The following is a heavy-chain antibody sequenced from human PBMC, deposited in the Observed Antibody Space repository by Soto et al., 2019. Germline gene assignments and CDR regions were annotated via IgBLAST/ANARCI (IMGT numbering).Heavy chain of an antibody. D-gene: IGHD2-21*02. V-gene: IGHV1-46*02. CDR1: GYTFNTYY. Sequence: QVQLVQSGAEVRKPGASVKVSCKPSGYTFNTYYLHWLRQAPGQALEWMGVIHPSGGGTTYAQKXLXXXTXXRDTSTTTVFMELSSLRSDDTAVYSCARGGHIAVVTAIFDNWGQGTLVTVSS. J-gene: IGHJ4*02. CDR2: IHPSGGGT. CDR3: ARGGHIAVVTAIFDN.